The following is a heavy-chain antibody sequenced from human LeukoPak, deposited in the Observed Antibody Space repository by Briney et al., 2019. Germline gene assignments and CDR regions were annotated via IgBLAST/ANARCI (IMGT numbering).Heavy chain of an antibody. CDR2: IWYDGSNK. CDR1: GFIFNSYG. Sequence: GGSLRLSGAGSGFIFNSYGMHWVRQAPGKGLEWVALIWYDGSNKYYTDSVKGRFTISRDNSKNTLYLEMNSLRAEDTAIYYCAREGPRGNSQFDYWGQGTLVTVSS. D-gene: IGHD4-23*01. CDR3: AREGPRGNSQFDY. J-gene: IGHJ4*02. V-gene: IGHV3-33*01.